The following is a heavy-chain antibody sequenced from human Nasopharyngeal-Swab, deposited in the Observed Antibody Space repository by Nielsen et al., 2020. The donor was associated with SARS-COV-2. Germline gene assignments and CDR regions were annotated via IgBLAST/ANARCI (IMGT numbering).Heavy chain of an antibody. Sequence: WVRQAPGQGLEWMGWIGAYNGNTNFAQKLQGRVTMTTDTSTSTAYMELRSLRSDDTAVYYCARGYCSSTSCYYFDYWGQGTLVTVSS. V-gene: IGHV1-18*01. CDR3: ARGYCSSTSCYYFDY. D-gene: IGHD2-2*01. J-gene: IGHJ4*02. CDR2: IGAYNGNT.